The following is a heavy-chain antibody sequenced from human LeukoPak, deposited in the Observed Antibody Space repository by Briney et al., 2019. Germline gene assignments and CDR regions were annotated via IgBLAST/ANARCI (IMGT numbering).Heavy chain of an antibody. Sequence: PGGSLRLPCAASGFTFSSYSMNWVRQAPGKGLEWVSSISSSSSYIYYADSVKGRFTISRDNAKNSLYLQMNSPRAEDTAVYYCARVGRYYDSSGYYGSLYYYGMDVWGQGTTVTVSS. J-gene: IGHJ6*02. CDR2: ISSSSSYI. V-gene: IGHV3-21*01. CDR3: ARVGRYYDSSGYYGSLYYYGMDV. CDR1: GFTFSSYS. D-gene: IGHD3-22*01.